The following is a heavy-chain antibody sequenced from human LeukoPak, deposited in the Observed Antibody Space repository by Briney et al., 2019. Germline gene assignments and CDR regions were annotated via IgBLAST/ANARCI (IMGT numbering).Heavy chain of an antibody. D-gene: IGHD3-9*01. J-gene: IGHJ4*02. CDR2: FDPEDGET. Sequence: GASVKVSCKVSGYTLTGLSMHWVRQAPGKGLEWMGGFDPEDGETIYAQKFQGRVTMTEDTSTDTAYMELSSLRSEGTAVYYCATALGDDILTGYYNSFDYWGQGTLVTVSS. CDR1: GYTLTGLS. V-gene: IGHV1-24*01. CDR3: ATALGDDILTGYYNSFDY.